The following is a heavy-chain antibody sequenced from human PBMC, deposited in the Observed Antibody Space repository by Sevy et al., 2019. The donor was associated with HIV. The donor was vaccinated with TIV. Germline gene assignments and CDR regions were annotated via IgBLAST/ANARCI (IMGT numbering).Heavy chain of an antibody. J-gene: IGHJ6*02. CDR3: ARVGYCRGGTCFSGFYYAMDV. CDR2: VYSGGAT. V-gene: IGHV3-53*01. CDR1: GFTLTNEF. Sequence: GGSLRLSCAVSGFTLTNEFFSWVRQAPGKGLEWVAVVYSGGATYYADPVKGRFTISGDKSKSTLYLQMKSLRAEDTAVYYCARVGYCRGGTCFSGFYYAMDVWGQGTTVTVSS. D-gene: IGHD2-15*01.